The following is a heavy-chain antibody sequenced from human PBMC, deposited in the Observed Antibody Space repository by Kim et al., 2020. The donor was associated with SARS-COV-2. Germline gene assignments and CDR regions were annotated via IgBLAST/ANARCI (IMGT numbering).Heavy chain of an antibody. Sequence: SETLSLTCSVSGGSISNYYWSWIRQPAGKGLEWIGRISTSGSTNYNPSLKSRVTMSMDTSKNQFSLNLTSVTAVDTAVYYCAREYTSGWRQFDYWGQGTLVTVSS. CDR1: GGSISNYY. V-gene: IGHV4-4*07. CDR2: ISTSGST. J-gene: IGHJ4*02. D-gene: IGHD6-19*01. CDR3: AREYTSGWRQFDY.